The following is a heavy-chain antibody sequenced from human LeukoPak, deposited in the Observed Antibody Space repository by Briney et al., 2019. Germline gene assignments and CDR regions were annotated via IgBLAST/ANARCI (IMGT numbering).Heavy chain of an antibody. CDR2: IYYSEIT. D-gene: IGHD4-11*01. CDR3: ARDIYSNYFFDP. V-gene: IGHV4-39*02. Sequence: SDTLSLPCTVSGGSISSSRYYWPRIRQPPGKGLEWIGCIYYSEITHYNPSLKSRITISVDTSKNQFSLTLTSVTAADTALYYCARDIYSNYFFDP. J-gene: IGHJ5*02. CDR1: GGSISSSRYY.